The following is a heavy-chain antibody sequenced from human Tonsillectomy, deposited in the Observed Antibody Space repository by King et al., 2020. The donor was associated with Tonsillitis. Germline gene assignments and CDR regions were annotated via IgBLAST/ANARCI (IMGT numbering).Heavy chain of an antibody. CDR2: IDWDDDK. V-gene: IGHV2-70*04. CDR1: WFSLSTSAMR. J-gene: IGHJ4*01. CDR3: ARTNYSPYYFYY. D-gene: IGHD4-11*01. Sequence: TLKESGPAVVKPTQTLTLTCTFSWFSLSTSAMRVGWIRQPPGKALEWLARIDWDDDKFYSTPLRTRLTISKDTSKNPVVLTMTNMDTVDTATYYCARTNYSPYYFYYWGHGTLVTVSS.